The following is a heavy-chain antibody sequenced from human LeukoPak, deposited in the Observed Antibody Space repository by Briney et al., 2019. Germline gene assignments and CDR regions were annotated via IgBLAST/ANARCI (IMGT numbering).Heavy chain of an antibody. D-gene: IGHD3-10*01. Sequence: SETLSLTCTVSGGSISSYYWSWIRQPPGKGLEWIGYIYYSGSTNYNPSLKSRVTISVDTSKNQFSLKLSSVTAADTAVYYCARLKYYYGSGSSRGLYYFDYWGQGTLVTVSS. V-gene: IGHV4-59*08. CDR3: ARLKYYYGSGSSRGLYYFDY. CDR2: IYYSGST. CDR1: GGSISSYY. J-gene: IGHJ4*02.